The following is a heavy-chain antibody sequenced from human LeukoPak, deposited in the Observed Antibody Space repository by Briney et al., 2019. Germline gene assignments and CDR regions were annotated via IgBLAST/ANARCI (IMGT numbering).Heavy chain of an antibody. CDR1: GFAFRTYA. D-gene: IGHD3-16*01. V-gene: IGHV3-23*01. J-gene: IGHJ4*02. CDR3: AKDRAYSFDY. CDR2: ISGNGVKT. Sequence: GGSLRLSCAASGFAFRTYAMSWVRQAPGKGLEWVSAISGNGVKTYYTDSVKGRFTFFRDNSKNTLYLQMNSLRADDTAVYYCAKDRAYSFDYWGQGTLVTVSS.